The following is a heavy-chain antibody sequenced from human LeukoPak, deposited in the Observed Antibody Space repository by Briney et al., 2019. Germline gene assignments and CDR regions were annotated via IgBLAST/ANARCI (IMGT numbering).Heavy chain of an antibody. CDR2: IYYSGST. CDR3: ARAGPYSSSSPFDY. D-gene: IGHD6-6*01. V-gene: IGHV4-59*01. CDR1: GGSISSYY. J-gene: IGHJ4*02. Sequence: PSETLSLTCTVSGGSISSYYWSWIRQPPGKGLEWIGYIYYSGSTNYNPSLKSRVTISVDTSKNQFSLKLSSVTAADTAVYYCARAGPYSSSSPFDYWGQGTLVTVSS.